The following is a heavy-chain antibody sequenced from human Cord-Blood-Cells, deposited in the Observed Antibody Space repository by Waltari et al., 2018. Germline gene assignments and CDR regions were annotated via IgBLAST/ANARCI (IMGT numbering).Heavy chain of an antibody. CDR1: GCTFRSYA. CDR2: IIPILGIA. V-gene: IGHV1-69*10. CDR3: ARDQGDY. Sequence: QFQPVQSGAEVKQPGSSVTVSCKAFGCTFRSYAIGWVRQAPGQGLEWMGGIIPILGIANYAQKFQGRVTITADKSTSTAYMELSSLRSEDTAVYYCARDQGDYWGQGTLVTVSS. J-gene: IGHJ4*02.